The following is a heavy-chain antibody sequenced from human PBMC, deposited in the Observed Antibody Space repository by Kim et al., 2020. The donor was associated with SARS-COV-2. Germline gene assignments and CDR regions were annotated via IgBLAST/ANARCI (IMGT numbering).Heavy chain of an antibody. D-gene: IGHD6-13*01. Sequence: ASVKVSCKASGYTFTSYAMHWVRQAPGQRLEWMGWINAGNGNTKYSQKFQGRVTITRDTSASTAYMELSSLRSEDTAVYYCASPVAAAGTNYYGMDVWGQGTTVTVSS. CDR1: GYTFTSYA. CDR3: ASPVAAAGTNYYGMDV. CDR2: INAGNGNT. V-gene: IGHV1-3*01. J-gene: IGHJ6*02.